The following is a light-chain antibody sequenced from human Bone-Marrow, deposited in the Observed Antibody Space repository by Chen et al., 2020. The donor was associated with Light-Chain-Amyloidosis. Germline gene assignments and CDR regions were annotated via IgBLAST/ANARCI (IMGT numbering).Light chain of an antibody. CDR1: QTISSNY. CDR3: QQYGTSPLT. Sequence: EIVLTQSPGTLSLSPGEGANLSCRASQTISSNYLTWYQQKFGQAPRRLIYGSSSRATVIPDRFTGSGSGTDFTRSINRVEPGDCAMYYCQQYGTSPLTLGGGTKVEIK. J-gene: IGKJ4*01. V-gene: IGKV3-20*01. CDR2: GSS.